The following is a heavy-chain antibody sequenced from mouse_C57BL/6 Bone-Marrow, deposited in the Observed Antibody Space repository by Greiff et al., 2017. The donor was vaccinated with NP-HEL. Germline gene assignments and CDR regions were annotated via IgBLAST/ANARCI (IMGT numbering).Heavy chain of an antibody. V-gene: IGHV1-54*01. CDR1: GYAFTNYL. D-gene: IGHD4-1*01. J-gene: IGHJ3*01. Sequence: QVQLKESGAELVRPGTSVKVSCKASGYAFTNYLIEWVKQRPGQGLEWIGVINPGSGGTNYNEKFKGKATLTADKSSSTAYMQLSSLTSEDSAVYVCARSPAHLGAWFAYWGQGTLVTVSA. CDR2: INPGSGGT. CDR3: ARSPAHLGAWFAY.